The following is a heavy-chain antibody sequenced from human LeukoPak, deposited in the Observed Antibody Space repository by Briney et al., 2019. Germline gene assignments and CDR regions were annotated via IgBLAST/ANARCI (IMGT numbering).Heavy chain of an antibody. V-gene: IGHV3-21*01. Sequence: GGSLRLSCAASGFTFSSYNMNWVRQAPGKGLEWVSCISSRSSYIFYEDSVKGRFTISRDNAKNSLYLQMNSLRAEDTAVYYCARSDSGYDFWSGYYRDAFDIWGQGTMVTVSS. CDR2: ISSRSSYI. D-gene: IGHD3-3*01. J-gene: IGHJ3*02. CDR1: GFTFSSYN. CDR3: ARSDSGYDFWSGYYRDAFDI.